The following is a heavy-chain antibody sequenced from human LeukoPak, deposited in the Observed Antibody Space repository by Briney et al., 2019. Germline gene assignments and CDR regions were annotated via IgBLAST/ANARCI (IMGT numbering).Heavy chain of an antibody. CDR1: GYTFTSYG. V-gene: IGHV1-18*01. CDR3: ARAGRQLGYFDY. Sequence: ASVKVSCKASGYTFTSYGISWVRQAPGQGLERMGWISAYNGNTNYAQKLQGRVTMTTDTSTNTAYMELRSLRSDDTAVYYCARAGRQLGYFDYWGQGTLVTVSS. CDR2: ISAYNGNT. D-gene: IGHD6-13*01. J-gene: IGHJ4*02.